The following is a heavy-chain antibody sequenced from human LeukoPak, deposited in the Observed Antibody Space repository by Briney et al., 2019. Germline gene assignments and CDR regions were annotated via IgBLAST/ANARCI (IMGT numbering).Heavy chain of an antibody. CDR2: ISYDGSNK. V-gene: IGHV3-30*18. CDR3: AKGEGSMLFDY. CDR1: GFTFSSYG. Sequence: GGSLRLSCAASGFTFSSYGMHWVRQAPGKGLEWAAVISYDGSNKYYADSVKGRFTISRDNSKNTLYLQMNSLRAEDTAVYYCAKGEGSMLFDYWGQGTLVTVSS. J-gene: IGHJ4*02. D-gene: IGHD2-8*01.